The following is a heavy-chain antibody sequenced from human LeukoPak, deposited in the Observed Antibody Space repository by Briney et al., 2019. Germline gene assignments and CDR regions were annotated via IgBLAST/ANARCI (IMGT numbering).Heavy chain of an antibody. V-gene: IGHV4-39*01. CDR2: IYYSGST. J-gene: IGHJ2*01. Sequence: SETLSLTCTVSGGSISSSSYYWGWIRQPPGKGLEWIGSIYYSGSTYYNPSLKSRVTISVDTSKNQFSLKLSSVTAADTAVYYCAINPDSSSWYHNWYFDLLGRGTLVTVSS. D-gene: IGHD6-13*01. CDR1: GGSISSSSYY. CDR3: AINPDSSSWYHNWYFDL.